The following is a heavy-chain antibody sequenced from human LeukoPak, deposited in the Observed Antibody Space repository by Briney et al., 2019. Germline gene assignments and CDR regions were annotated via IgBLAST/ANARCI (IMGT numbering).Heavy chain of an antibody. D-gene: IGHD2-15*01. Sequence: GGSLRLSCVASGFSLSGYWMYWVRHAPGKGLMYISRNNGDGSTTNYADVVEGRFTMSRDNVKNTLYLQMNSLRVEDTAVYYCARDPRNVGLAPWGQGTLVTVSS. CDR2: NNGDGSTT. CDR1: GFSLSGYW. CDR3: ARDPRNVGLAP. J-gene: IGHJ5*02. V-gene: IGHV3-74*01.